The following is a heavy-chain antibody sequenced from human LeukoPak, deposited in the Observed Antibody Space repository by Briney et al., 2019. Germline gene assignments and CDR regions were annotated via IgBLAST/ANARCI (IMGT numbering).Heavy chain of an antibody. Sequence: SDTLSLTCTVSGGSIRSSSYYWGWIRQPPGKGLEWIGSIYYTGSTYYNPSLKSRVPISVDTSKNQFSLRLSSVTAADTAVYYCARVSGQFYFYYYMDVWGKGTTVTISS. V-gene: IGHV4-39*01. CDR3: ARVSGQFYFYYYMDV. J-gene: IGHJ6*03. CDR1: GGSIRSSSYY. CDR2: IYYTGST. D-gene: IGHD6-19*01.